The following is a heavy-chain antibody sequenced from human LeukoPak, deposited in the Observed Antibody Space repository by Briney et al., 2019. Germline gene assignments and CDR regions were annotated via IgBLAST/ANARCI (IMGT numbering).Heavy chain of an antibody. D-gene: IGHD3-16*01. Sequence: SETLSLTCTVSGGSISSYYWSWIRQPPGKGLEWIGYIYYSGSTNYNPSLKSRVTISVDTSKNQFSLKLSSVTAADTAVYYCARDLGRSQGAFDIWGQGTMVTVSS. CDR3: ARDLGRSQGAFDI. CDR1: GGSISSYY. CDR2: IYYSGST. J-gene: IGHJ3*02. V-gene: IGHV4-59*01.